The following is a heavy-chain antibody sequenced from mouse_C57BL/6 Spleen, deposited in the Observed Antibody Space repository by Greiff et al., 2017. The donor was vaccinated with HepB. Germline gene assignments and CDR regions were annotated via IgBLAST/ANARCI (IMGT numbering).Heavy chain of an antibody. CDR2: IDPEDGDT. Sequence: VQLQQSGAELVRPGASVKLSCTASGFNIKDYYMHWVKQRPEQGLEWIGRIDPEDGDTEYAPKFQGKATMTADTSSNTADLQLSSLTSEDTAVYYCTTVYYGSSIAYWGQGTLVTVSA. CDR1: GFNIKDYY. J-gene: IGHJ3*01. D-gene: IGHD1-1*01. CDR3: TTVYYGSSIAY. V-gene: IGHV14-1*01.